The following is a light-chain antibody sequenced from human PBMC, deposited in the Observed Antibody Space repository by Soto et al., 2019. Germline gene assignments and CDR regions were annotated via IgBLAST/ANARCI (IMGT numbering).Light chain of an antibody. CDR1: QDINIY. Sequence: DIQMTQSPSSLFASVGDRVTITCQATQDINIYLNWYQQKPGKAPNPLIYDASNLEIGVPSRFSGSGSGTHFTFTISSLQTEDIGTYYCQQYDILPITFGRGTRLEI. J-gene: IGKJ5*01. CDR2: DAS. V-gene: IGKV1-33*01. CDR3: QQYDILPIT.